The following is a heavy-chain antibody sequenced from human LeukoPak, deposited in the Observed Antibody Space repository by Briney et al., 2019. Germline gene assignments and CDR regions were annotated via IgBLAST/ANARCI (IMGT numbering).Heavy chain of an antibody. CDR1: GFTFSSYW. J-gene: IGHJ6*03. Sequence: GGSLRLSCAASGFTFSSYWMSWVRQAPGKGLEWVANIKQDGSEKYYVDSVKGRFTISRDNSKNTLYLQMNSLRAEDTAVYYCAKGTPSDDFWSGFTLHYYYYYMDVWGKGTTVTVSS. D-gene: IGHD3-3*01. V-gene: IGHV3-7*03. CDR2: IKQDGSEK. CDR3: AKGTPSDDFWSGFTLHYYYYYMDV.